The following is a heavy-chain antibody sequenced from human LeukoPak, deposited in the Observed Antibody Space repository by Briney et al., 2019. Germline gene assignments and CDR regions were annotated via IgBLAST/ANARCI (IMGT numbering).Heavy chain of an antibody. V-gene: IGHV3-33*01. CDR1: GFTFSSYG. CDR3: ARDANLEYSSSWLAY. Sequence: GGSLRLSCAASGFTFSSYGMHWVRQAPGKGLEWVAVIWYDGSNKYYADSVKGRFTISRDNSKNTLYLQMNSLRAEDTAVYYRARDANLEYSSSWLAYWGQGTLVTVSS. D-gene: IGHD6-13*01. J-gene: IGHJ4*02. CDR2: IWYDGSNK.